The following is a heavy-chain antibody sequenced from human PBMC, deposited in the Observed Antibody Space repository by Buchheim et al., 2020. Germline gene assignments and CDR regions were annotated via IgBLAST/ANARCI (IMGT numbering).Heavy chain of an antibody. CDR3: ARASNSRDYFDS. Sequence: EVQLVESGGGLVQPGQSLRLSCAASGFTVSRYWMHWVRQVPGKGLVWVSRIDGDGSAADYADSVTGRVTVSRDNAKNTVYLQLNSLSVEDTAVYYCARASNSRDYFDSWGQGTL. D-gene: IGHD4-23*01. CDR2: IDGDGSAA. J-gene: IGHJ4*02. V-gene: IGHV3-74*01. CDR1: GFTVSRYW.